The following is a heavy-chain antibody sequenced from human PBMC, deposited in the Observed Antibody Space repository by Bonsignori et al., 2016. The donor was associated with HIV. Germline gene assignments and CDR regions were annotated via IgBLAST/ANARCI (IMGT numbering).Heavy chain of an antibody. Sequence: EVQMVESGGGLVQPGGSLRLSCAASGFAFSSYEMNWVRQTPGKGLEWISYIGSSGDTIYYADSVNGRFTISRDNAKSSLYLQLNSLWAEDTGVYYCATGGYPTWGGWFAPWGQGSLVTV. J-gene: IGHJ5*02. CDR1: GFAFSSYE. CDR2: IGSSGDTI. CDR3: ATGGYPTWGGWFAP. D-gene: IGHD2-21*01. V-gene: IGHV3-48*03.